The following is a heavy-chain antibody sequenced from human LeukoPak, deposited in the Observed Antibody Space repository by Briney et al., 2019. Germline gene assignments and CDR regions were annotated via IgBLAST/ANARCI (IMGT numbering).Heavy chain of an antibody. CDR2: IYPRDSDT. J-gene: IGHJ4*02. V-gene: IGHV5-51*01. D-gene: IGHD1-26*01. Sequence: PGESLKTSCKGSGFDFTNYWIAWVRQMPGEGLQWMGIIYPRDSDTRYSPAFQGQVTISADKSINTAYLQWSSLKASDTAMYYCARVPTLVGPTKFDYWGQGTLVTVSS. CDR1: GFDFTNYW. CDR3: ARVPTLVGPTKFDY.